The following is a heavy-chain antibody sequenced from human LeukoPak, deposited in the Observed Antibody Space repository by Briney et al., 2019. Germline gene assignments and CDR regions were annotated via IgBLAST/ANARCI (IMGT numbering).Heavy chain of an antibody. CDR3: AKGRALEVVAAFNY. D-gene: IGHD2-15*01. CDR2: ISGSGGST. Sequence: PGGSLRLSCAASGFTFSSYAMSWVRQAPGKGLEWVSAISGSGGSTYYADSVKGRFTISRDNSKNTLYLQMNSLRADDTAIYYCAKGRALEVVAAFNYWGQGTVVTASS. V-gene: IGHV3-23*01. CDR1: GFTFSSYA. J-gene: IGHJ4*02.